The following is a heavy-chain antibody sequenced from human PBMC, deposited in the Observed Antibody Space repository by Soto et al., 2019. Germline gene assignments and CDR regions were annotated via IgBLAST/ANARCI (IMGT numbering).Heavy chain of an antibody. V-gene: IGHV1-69*06. CDR3: ARVSKAGARLRMAAAVDV. Sequence: QVQLVQSGAEVKKPGSSVKVSCKASGGTFSSYAISWVRQAPGQGLEWMGGIIPIFGTANYARKFQGRVTLTADKSARTAPMELRSLRPEDTAVYYFARVSKAGARLRMAAAVDVWGQGTTVTVSS. D-gene: IGHD6-13*01. CDR1: GGTFSSYA. J-gene: IGHJ6*02. CDR2: IIPIFGTA.